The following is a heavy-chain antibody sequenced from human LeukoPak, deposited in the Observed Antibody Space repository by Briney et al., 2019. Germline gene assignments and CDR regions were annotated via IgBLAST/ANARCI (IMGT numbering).Heavy chain of an antibody. V-gene: IGHV3-23*01. CDR3: AKVGPLSILEYYYMDV. Sequence: PGGSLRLSCAASGFTFSSYAMHWVRQAPGKGLEWVSAISGSGGSTYYADSVKGRFTISRDNSKNTLYLQMNSLRAEDTAVYYCAKVGPLSILEYYYMDVWGKGTTVTVSS. J-gene: IGHJ6*03. D-gene: IGHD3-3*01. CDR1: GFTFSSYA. CDR2: ISGSGGST.